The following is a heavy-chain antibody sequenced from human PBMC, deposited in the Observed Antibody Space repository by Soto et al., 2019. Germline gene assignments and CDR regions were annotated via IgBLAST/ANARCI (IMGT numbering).Heavy chain of an antibody. D-gene: IGHD3-3*01. V-gene: IGHV3-53*01. CDR3: VRRPSDHKLRLVEWPYGDY. Sequence: EVQLVESGGGLIQPGGSLRLSCVASGFIVSSNQMSWVRQAPGKGLEWVSVIYSGHTTYYADSVEGRFTISRDDSKNTLYLQMNSLGVEDTAVYYCVRRPSDHKLRLVEWPYGDYWGQGALVTVSS. CDR2: IYSGHTT. J-gene: IGHJ4*02. CDR1: GFIVSSNQ.